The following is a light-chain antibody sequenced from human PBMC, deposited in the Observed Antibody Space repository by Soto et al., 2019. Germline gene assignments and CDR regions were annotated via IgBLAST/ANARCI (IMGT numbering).Light chain of an antibody. J-gene: IGLJ3*02. V-gene: IGLV1-51*01. CDR2: DNN. CDR1: SSNIGNNY. Sequence: QSVLTQPRSVSAAPGQKVTISCSGSSSNIGNNYVSWYQQLPGTAPKVLIYDNNKRPSGIPDRFSGSKSGTSATLGITGLQTGDEADYYCGTWDSSLSGGVFGGGTKLTVL. CDR3: GTWDSSLSGGV.